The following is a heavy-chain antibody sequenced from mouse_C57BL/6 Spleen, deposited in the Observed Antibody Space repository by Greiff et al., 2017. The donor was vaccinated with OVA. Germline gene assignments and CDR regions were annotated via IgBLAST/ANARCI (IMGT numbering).Heavy chain of an antibody. CDR1: GYTFTSYW. CDR3: AHYYGSSYGFAY. J-gene: IGHJ3*01. V-gene: IGHV1-64*01. CDR2: IHPNSGST. Sequence: QVQLQQPGAGLVKPGASVKLSCKASGYTFTSYWMHWVKQRPGQGLEWIGMIHPNSGSTNYNEKFKSKATLTVDKSSSTAYMQLSSLTSEDSAVYYCAHYYGSSYGFAYWGQGTLVTVSA. D-gene: IGHD1-1*01.